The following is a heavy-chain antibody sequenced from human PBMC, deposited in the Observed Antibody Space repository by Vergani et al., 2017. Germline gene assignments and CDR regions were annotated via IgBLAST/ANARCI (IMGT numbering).Heavy chain of an antibody. V-gene: IGHV1-69*01. D-gene: IGHD3-10*01. Sequence: QVQLVQSGAEVKKPGSSVKVSCKASGGTFSSYAISWVRQAPGQGLEWMGGIIPIFGTANYAQKFQGRVTITADASTSTAYMGRGSLRSEDTAVYYGARARRHSPFGEPTLGYYGMDVWGQGTTVTVSS. J-gene: IGHJ6*02. CDR2: IIPIFGTA. CDR3: ARARRHSPFGEPTLGYYGMDV. CDR1: GGTFSSYA.